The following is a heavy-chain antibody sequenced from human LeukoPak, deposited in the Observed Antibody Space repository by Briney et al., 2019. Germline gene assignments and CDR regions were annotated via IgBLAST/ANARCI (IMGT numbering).Heavy chain of an antibody. CDR1: GFTFSTYG. CDR2: MSYDGTSE. V-gene: IGHV3-30*03. J-gene: IGHJ4*02. CDR3: ASDLAYCGGDCYLDSN. Sequence: PGRSLRLSCAASGFTFSTYGMHWVRQAPGKGLEWVATMSYDGTSEYFTDSVKGRFTISRDNSKNTLYLQMNSLRAEDTAVYYCASDLAYCGGDCYLDSNWGQGTLVTVSS. D-gene: IGHD2-21*02.